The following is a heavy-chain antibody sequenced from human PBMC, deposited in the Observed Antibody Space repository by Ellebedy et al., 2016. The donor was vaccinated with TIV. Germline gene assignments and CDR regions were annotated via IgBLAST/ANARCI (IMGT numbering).Heavy chain of an antibody. CDR1: EFTFTSHA. J-gene: IGHJ6*03. D-gene: IGHD2-15*01. Sequence: GGSLRLSCVASEFTFTSHAMHWVRQAPGKGLEWVALISSDGRNNFYADSVKGRFTISRDDSKNTLSLQMNRLRAEDTATYYCARGAWGYCSGGDTCYMDVWGKGTTVTVSS. CDR3: ARGAWGYCSGGDTCYMDV. V-gene: IGHV3-30*04. CDR2: ISSDGRNN.